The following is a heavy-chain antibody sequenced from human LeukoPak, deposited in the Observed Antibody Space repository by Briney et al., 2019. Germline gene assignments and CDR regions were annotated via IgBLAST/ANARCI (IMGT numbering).Heavy chain of an antibody. J-gene: IGHJ5*02. CDR1: GASISSHY. D-gene: IGHD7-27*01. CDR3: AKLEVGRFDP. Sequence: SETLSLTCTVSGASISSHYWCWIRQSPGTGLEWIEDIYYRGSTTYNPSLKSRLSISLDTSRNQFSLNLSSVTAADTAVYYCAKLEVGRFDPWGQGILVTVSS. V-gene: IGHV4-59*11. CDR2: IYYRGST.